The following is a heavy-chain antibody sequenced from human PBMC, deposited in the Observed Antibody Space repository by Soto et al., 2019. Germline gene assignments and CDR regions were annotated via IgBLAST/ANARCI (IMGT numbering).Heavy chain of an antibody. V-gene: IGHV3-30*18. D-gene: IGHD3-10*01. J-gene: IGHJ4*02. CDR2: ISYDGSNK. Sequence: PGGSLRLSCAASGFTFSSYGMHWVRQAPGKGLEWVAVISYDGSNKYYADSVKGRFTISRDNSKNTLYLQMNSLRAEDTAVYYCAKDRFSLFYWGQGTLVTVSS. CDR1: GFTFSSYG. CDR3: AKDRFSLFY.